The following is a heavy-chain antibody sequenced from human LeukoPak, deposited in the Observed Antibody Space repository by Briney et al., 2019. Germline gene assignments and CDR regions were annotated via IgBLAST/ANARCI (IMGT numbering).Heavy chain of an antibody. CDR1: GGTISSYY. D-gene: IGHD6-19*01. Sequence: SETLSLTCTVSGGTISSYYWNWIRQPPGKGLEWIGYIHSSGSTKYNPSLRSRVTISVDTSKNQFSLKLSSVTAADRAVYYCARWYSSGWAFDYWGQGTLVTVSS. V-gene: IGHV4-59*08. J-gene: IGHJ4*02. CDR2: IHSSGST. CDR3: ARWYSSGWAFDY.